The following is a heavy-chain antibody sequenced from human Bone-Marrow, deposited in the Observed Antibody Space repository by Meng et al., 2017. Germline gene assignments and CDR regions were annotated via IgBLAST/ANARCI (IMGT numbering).Heavy chain of an antibody. CDR1: GGSISSGGYY. J-gene: IGHJ4*02. Sequence: QVQLQESGPGLVKPSQTLSLTCTVSGGSISSGGYYWSWISQHPGKGLEWIGYIYYSGSTYYNPSLKSLVTISVDTSKNQFSLKLSSVTAADTAVYYCARTYYDFWSGYYYFDYWGQGTLVTVSS. CDR2: IYYSGST. D-gene: IGHD3-3*01. CDR3: ARTYYDFWSGYYYFDY. V-gene: IGHV4-31*01.